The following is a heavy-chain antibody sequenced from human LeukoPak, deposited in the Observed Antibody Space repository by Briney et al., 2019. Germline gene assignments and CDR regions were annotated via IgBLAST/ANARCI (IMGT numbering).Heavy chain of an antibody. CDR2: ISGSGGTT. D-gene: IGHD3-10*01. V-gene: IGHV3-23*01. J-gene: IGHJ4*02. CDR1: GFTFSSYA. CDR3: AKKGGWFGELLEYYFDY. Sequence: GGSLRLSCAASGFTFSSYAMSWVRQAPGKGLEWVSAISGSGGTTYYADSVKGRFTISRDNSKNTLYLQMNSLRAEDTAVYYCAKKGGWFGELLEYYFDYWGQGTLVTVSS.